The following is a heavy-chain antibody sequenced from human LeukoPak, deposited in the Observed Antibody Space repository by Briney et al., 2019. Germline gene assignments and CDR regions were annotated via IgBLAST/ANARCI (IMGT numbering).Heavy chain of an antibody. D-gene: IGHD3-10*01. V-gene: IGHV3-15*01. CDR1: GFTFSNAW. Sequence: GGSLRLSCAASGFTFSNAWMSWVRQAPGKGLEWVGRIKSKTDGGTTDYAAPVKGRFTISRDDSKNTLYLQMNSLKTEDTAVYYCTTIPLLRFGEPDHGYWGQGTLVTVSS. CDR3: TTIPLLRFGEPDHGY. J-gene: IGHJ4*02. CDR2: IKSKTDGGTT.